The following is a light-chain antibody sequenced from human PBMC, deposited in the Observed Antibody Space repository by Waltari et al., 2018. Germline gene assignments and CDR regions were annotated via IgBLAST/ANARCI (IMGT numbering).Light chain of an antibody. CDR3: SSFAGTNNFVV. CDR2: EVS. Sequence: QSALTQPPSASGSPGQSVTISCTGTSSDVGGYNYVSWYQQHPGKAPKLMIYEVSQRPSVVPDRFSGSKSGDTASLTVSGLQAEDEADYYCSSFAGTNNFVVFGGGTKLTV. V-gene: IGLV2-8*01. CDR1: SSDVGGYNY. J-gene: IGLJ2*01.